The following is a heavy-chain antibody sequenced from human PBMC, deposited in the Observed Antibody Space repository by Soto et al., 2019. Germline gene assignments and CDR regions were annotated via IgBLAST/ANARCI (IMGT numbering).Heavy chain of an antibody. J-gene: IGHJ4*02. Sequence: QVQLQESGPGLVKPSGTLSLTCAVSGGSISSSNWWSWVRQPPGKGLEWIGEIYHSGSTNNNPSLKSRVTISVAKSKYQLSLKLSSVTAADTAVYYCARISAVGTNFDYWGQGTLVTVSS. CDR2: IYHSGST. CDR1: GGSISSSNW. D-gene: IGHD6-13*01. CDR3: ARISAVGTNFDY. V-gene: IGHV4-4*02.